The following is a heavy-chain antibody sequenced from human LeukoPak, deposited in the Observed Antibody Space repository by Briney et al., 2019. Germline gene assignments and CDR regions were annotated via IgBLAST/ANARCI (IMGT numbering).Heavy chain of an antibody. D-gene: IGHD3-10*01. CDR2: IYTSGST. J-gene: IGHJ4*02. CDR3: ARALDGSGLN. V-gene: IGHV4-61*02. Sequence: SETLSLTCTVSGGSISSGSYYWSWIRQPAGKGLEWIGRIYTSGSTNYNPSLKSRVTISVDTSKNQFSLKLSSVTAADTAVYYCARALDGSGLNWGQGTLVTVSS. CDR1: GGSISSGSYY.